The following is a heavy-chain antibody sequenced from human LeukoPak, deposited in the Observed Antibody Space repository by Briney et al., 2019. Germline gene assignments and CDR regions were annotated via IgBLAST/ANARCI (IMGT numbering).Heavy chain of an antibody. V-gene: IGHV3-74*01. CDR2: INSDGRIT. J-gene: IGHJ4*02. Sequence: GGSLRLSCAASGFTFSDYWMHWVRQASGKGLVGVSRINSDGRITSYADSVKGRFTISRDNSKNTLYLQMNSLRAEDTAVYYCAKRADYDDYHFDYWGQGTLVTVSS. CDR1: GFTFSDYW. D-gene: IGHD4-17*01. CDR3: AKRADYDDYHFDY.